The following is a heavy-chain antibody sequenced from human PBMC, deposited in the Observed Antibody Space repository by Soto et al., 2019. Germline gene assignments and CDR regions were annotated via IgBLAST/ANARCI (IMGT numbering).Heavy chain of an antibody. J-gene: IGHJ4*02. D-gene: IGHD2-2*01. V-gene: IGHV4-30-2*01. CDR2: IYHSGST. Sequence: SETLSLTCAVSGGSMISGVYSFNWIRQPPGKGLEWIGYIYHSGSTYYNPSLKSRVTISLDMSKNQFSLNLSSVTAADTAVYYCARDAERVPAAFDSWGQGTLVTVSS. CDR1: GGSMISGVYS. CDR3: ARDAERVPAAFDS.